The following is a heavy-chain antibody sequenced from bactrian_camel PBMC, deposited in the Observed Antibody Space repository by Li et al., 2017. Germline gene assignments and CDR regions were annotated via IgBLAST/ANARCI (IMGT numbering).Heavy chain of an antibody. CDR1: GWTYLTYC. J-gene: IGHJ4*01. D-gene: IGHD1*01. Sequence: QLVESGGGSVQAGGSLRLSCVASGWTYLTYCMGWFRQAPGKEREGVASIYTGGGYTNYADSVKGRFSISQDNAKNTLYLQMNSLKFEDAVVYYCAIGGRIGTCGADPGDPGHRL. V-gene: IGHV3S1*01. CDR2: IYTGGGYT.